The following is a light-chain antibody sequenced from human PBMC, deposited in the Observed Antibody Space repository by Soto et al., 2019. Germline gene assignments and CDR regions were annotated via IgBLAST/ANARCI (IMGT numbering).Light chain of an antibody. CDR2: AAS. V-gene: IGKV1-9*01. CDR3: QQLKSYPIT. J-gene: IGKJ5*01. CDR1: QDIRSY. Sequence: DIQLTQSPSFLSASVGDRVTITCRASQDIRSYLAWYQQKPGKAPKLLIYAASTLQSGVPSRFSGSGSGTEITLTISSLQPDDFGTYYCQQLKSYPITFGQGTRLEIK.